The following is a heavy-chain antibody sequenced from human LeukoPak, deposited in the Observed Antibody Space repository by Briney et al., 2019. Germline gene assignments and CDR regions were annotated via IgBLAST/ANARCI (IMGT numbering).Heavy chain of an antibody. CDR1: GGSISSGDYY. CDR2: IYYSGST. V-gene: IGHV4-30-4*08. CDR3: AKYYDFWSGHGGYFDY. Sequence: SETLSLTCTVSGGSISSGDYYWSWIRQPPGKGLEWIGYIYYSGSTYYNPSLKSRVTTSVDTSKNQFSLKLSSVTAADTAVYYCAKYYDFWSGHGGYFDYWGQGTLVTVSS. D-gene: IGHD3-3*01. J-gene: IGHJ4*02.